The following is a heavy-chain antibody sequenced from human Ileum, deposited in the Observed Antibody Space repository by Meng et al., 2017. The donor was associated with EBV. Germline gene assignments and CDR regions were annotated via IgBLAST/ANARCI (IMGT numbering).Heavy chain of an antibody. CDR2: INHSGST. CDR3: ARGNKVSDRGFDY. Sequence: QVQPPQVGAGLLKPSETPSLICAVYGGSCSGYYWSWIRQPPGKGLEWIGEINHSGSTNYNPSLKSRVTISVDTSKNQFSLKLSSVTAADTAVYYCARGNKVSDRGFDYWGQGTLVTVSS. J-gene: IGHJ4*02. V-gene: IGHV4-34*01. D-gene: IGHD3-10*01. CDR1: GGSCSGYY.